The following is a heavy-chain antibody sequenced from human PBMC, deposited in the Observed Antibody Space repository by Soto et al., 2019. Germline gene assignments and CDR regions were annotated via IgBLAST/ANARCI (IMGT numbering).Heavy chain of an antibody. D-gene: IGHD3-22*01. CDR3: ARQIYDSDTGPNFQYYFDS. J-gene: IGHJ4*02. V-gene: IGHV5-10-1*01. CDR1: GYSFSCYW. CDR2: IDPSDSQT. Sequence: ESLRSAGTGSGYSFSCYWITWVRQKPGKGLEWMGRIDPSDSQTYYSPSFRGHVTISVTKSITTVFLQWSSLRASDTAMYYCARQIYDSDTGPNFQYYFDSWGQGTPVTVSS.